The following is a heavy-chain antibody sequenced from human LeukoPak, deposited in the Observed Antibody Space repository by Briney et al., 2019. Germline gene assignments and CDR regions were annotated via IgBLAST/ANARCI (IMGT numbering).Heavy chain of an antibody. D-gene: IGHD6-19*01. CDR2: IYYSGST. J-gene: IGHJ5*02. Sequence: SETLSLTCTVSGGSISSGGHFWSWIRQHPGKGLEWIGYIYYSGSTYYNPSLKSRVNISVDTSKNQFSLKLSSVTAADTAVYYCARELATYRVSVAGALGWFDPWGQGTLVTVSS. V-gene: IGHV4-31*03. CDR1: GGSISSGGHF. CDR3: ARELATYRVSVAGALGWFDP.